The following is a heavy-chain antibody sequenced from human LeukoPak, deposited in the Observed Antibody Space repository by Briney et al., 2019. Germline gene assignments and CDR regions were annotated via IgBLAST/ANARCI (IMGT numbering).Heavy chain of an antibody. CDR1: GYTFTSYG. V-gene: IGHV1-18*01. CDR2: ISAYNGNT. CDR3: ARDFRGIKVVVAATRGSFDY. Sequence: ASVKVSCKASGYTFTSYGISWVRQAPGQGLEWMGWISAYNGNTNYAQKLQGRVTMTTDTSTSTAYMELRSLRSDDTAVYYCARDFRGIKVVVAATRGSFDYWGQGTLVTVSS. J-gene: IGHJ4*02. D-gene: IGHD2-15*01.